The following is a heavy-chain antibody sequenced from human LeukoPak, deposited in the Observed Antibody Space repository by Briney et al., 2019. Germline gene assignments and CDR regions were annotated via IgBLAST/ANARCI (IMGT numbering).Heavy chain of an antibody. CDR3: ASTGITMIVVVGYYFDY. J-gene: IGHJ4*02. D-gene: IGHD3-22*01. CDR2: IIPIFGTA. CDR1: GYTFTSYA. V-gene: IGHV1-69*06. Sequence: SVKVSCKASGYTFTSYAMNWVRQAPGQGLEWMGGIIPIFGTANYAQKFQGRVTITADKSTSTAYMELSSLRSEDTAVYYCASTGITMIVVVGYYFDYWGQGTLVTVSS.